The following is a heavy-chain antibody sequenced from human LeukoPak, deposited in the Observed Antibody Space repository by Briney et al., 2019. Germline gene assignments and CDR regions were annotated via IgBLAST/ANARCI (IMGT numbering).Heavy chain of an antibody. Sequence: GGSLRLSCAASGFTFSNAWMSWVRQAPGKGLEWVGRIKSKTAGGTTDYAAPVKGRFTISRDDSKNTLYLQMNSLKTEDTAVYYCTTERPYYYDSSGYLRSSYYYYFMDVWGKGTTVTVSS. D-gene: IGHD3-22*01. J-gene: IGHJ6*03. V-gene: IGHV3-15*01. CDR1: GFTFSNAW. CDR3: TTERPYYYDSSGYLRSSYYYYFMDV. CDR2: IKSKTAGGTT.